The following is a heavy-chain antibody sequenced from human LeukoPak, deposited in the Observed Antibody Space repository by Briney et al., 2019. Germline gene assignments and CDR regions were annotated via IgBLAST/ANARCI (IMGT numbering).Heavy chain of an antibody. CDR3: ARDLGYSGYVMSY. J-gene: IGHJ4*02. D-gene: IGHD5-12*01. CDR2: IGSGSQNI. V-gene: IGHV3-48*01. CDR1: GFTFSSYG. Sequence: GGSLRLSCIASGFTFSSYGMNWVRQAPGKGLEWASYIGSGSQNIYYADSVKGRFSISRDNAKKTLFLQMNSLRAEDTAVYYCARDLGYSGYVMSYGGQGTLVTVSS.